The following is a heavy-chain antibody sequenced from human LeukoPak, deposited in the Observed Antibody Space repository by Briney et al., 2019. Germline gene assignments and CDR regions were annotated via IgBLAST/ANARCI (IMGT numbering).Heavy chain of an antibody. CDR3: ASARYWYDSSGYYGIDY. CDR2: INTNTGNP. CDR1: GYTFTCYA. D-gene: IGHD3-22*01. Sequence: ASVKVSCKASGYTFTCYAMNWVRQAPGQGLEWMGWINTNTGNPTYAQGFTGRFVFSLDTSVSTAYLQISSLKAEDTAVYYCASARYWYDSSGYYGIDYWGQGTLVTVSS. J-gene: IGHJ4*02. V-gene: IGHV7-4-1*02.